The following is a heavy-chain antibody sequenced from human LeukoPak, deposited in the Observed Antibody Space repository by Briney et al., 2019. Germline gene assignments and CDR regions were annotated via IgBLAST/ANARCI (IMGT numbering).Heavy chain of an antibody. D-gene: IGHD4-23*01. CDR3: ARDYGGNSPPFDY. Sequence: GGSLRLSCAASGFTFSSYEMNWVRQAPGKGLEWVSYISSSGSTIYYVDSVKGRFTISRDNAKNSLYLQMNSLRAEDTPDYHCARDYGGNSPPFDYWGQGTLVTVSS. J-gene: IGHJ4*02. CDR2: ISSSGSTI. CDR1: GFTFSSYE. V-gene: IGHV3-48*03.